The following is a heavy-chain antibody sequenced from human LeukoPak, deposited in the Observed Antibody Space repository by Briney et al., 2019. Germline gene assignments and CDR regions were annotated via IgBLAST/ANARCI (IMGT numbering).Heavy chain of an antibody. CDR3: ARRGIVGATKIDY. J-gene: IGHJ4*02. D-gene: IGHD1-26*01. CDR1: GGSISSSSCY. Sequence: SETLSLTCTVSGGSISSSSCYWGWIRQPPGKGLEWIGSIYYSGSTYYNPSLKSRVTISVDTSKNQFSLKLSSVTAADTAVYYCARRGIVGATKIDYWGQGTLVTVSS. V-gene: IGHV4-39*07. CDR2: IYYSGST.